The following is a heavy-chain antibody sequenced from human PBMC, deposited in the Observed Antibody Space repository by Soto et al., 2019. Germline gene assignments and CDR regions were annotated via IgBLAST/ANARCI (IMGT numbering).Heavy chain of an antibody. CDR3: AKQISTAHRSRGLREDAVDS. CDR1: GFTFSSYG. CDR2: ISYDGSNK. V-gene: IGHV3-30*18. D-gene: IGHD6-13*01. Sequence: ESGGGVVQPGRSLRLSCAASGFTFSSYGMHWVRQAPGKGLEWVAVISYDGSNKYYADSVKGRFTISRDNSKNTLYLQMNSLRAEDTAVYYCAKQISTAHRSRGLREDAVDSWGQGTMVTVSS. J-gene: IGHJ3*02.